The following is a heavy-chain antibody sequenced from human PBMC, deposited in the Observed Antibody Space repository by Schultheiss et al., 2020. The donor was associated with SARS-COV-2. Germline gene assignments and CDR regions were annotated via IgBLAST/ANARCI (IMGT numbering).Heavy chain of an antibody. CDR1: GGSVSSGSYY. D-gene: IGHD2-21*02. CDR3: ARAYCGGNCYSDWYFDL. J-gene: IGHJ2*01. CDR2: IYYSGST. Sequence: SETLSLTCTVSGGSVSSGSYYWSWIRQPPGKGLEWIGYIYYSGSTNYNPSLKSRVTISVDTSKNQFSLKLSPVTAVDTAVYYCARAYCGGNCYSDWYFDLWGRGTLVTVSS. V-gene: IGHV4-61*01.